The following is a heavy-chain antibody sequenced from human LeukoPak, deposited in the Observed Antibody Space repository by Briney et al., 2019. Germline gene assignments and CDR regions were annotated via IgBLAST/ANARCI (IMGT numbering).Heavy chain of an antibody. CDR2: INHSGST. CDR3: ARGRTRYCSGGSCYLWFDP. J-gene: IGHJ5*02. V-gene: IGHV4-34*01. CDR1: GGSFSGYY. Sequence: SETLSLTCAGYGGSFSGYYWSWIRQPPGKGLEWIGEINHSGSTNYNPSLKSRVTISVDTSKNQFSLKLSSVTAADTAAYYCARGRTRYCSGGSCYLWFDPWGQGTLVTVYS. D-gene: IGHD2-15*01.